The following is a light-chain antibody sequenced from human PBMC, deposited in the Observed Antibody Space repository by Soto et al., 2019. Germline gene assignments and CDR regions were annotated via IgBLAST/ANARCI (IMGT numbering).Light chain of an antibody. V-gene: IGKV1-39*01. J-gene: IGKJ1*01. CDR1: ASISTF. Sequence: DIRMTQSPSSLSASAGDRVTITCRASASISTFLNWYHQTPGKAPKLLIDGASSLQTGVPSRCSGRGSGADFTLTSSSLQPDDFATYYCQQSYITPWTFGQGTKVDIK. CDR2: GAS. CDR3: QQSYITPWT.